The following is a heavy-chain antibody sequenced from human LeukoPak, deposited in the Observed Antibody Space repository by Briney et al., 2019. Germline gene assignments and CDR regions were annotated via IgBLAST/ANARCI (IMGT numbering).Heavy chain of an antibody. D-gene: IGHD4-11*01. J-gene: IGHJ5*02. Sequence: SETLSLTCTVAGDSISSYCWSWVRQPPGKGLEWIGSMCYSRSTNYNPSLKSRVTISIDTSKNQFSLKLSSVTAADTAVYYCARRVVESAVITERNWFDPWGQGTLVTVSS. CDR2: MCYSRST. CDR3: ARRVVESAVITERNWFDP. V-gene: IGHV4-59*08. CDR1: GDSISSYC.